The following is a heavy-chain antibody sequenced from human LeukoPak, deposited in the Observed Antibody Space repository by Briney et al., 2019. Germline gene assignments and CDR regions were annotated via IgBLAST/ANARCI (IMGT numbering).Heavy chain of an antibody. V-gene: IGHV3-64D*06. CDR3: VKGGIVVLISAFDI. Sequence: PGGSLRLSCSASGFTFSSYAMLWVRQAPGKGLEYVSTISSNGGSTYYADSVKGRFTISRDNSKNTLYLQMSSLRADDTAVYYCVKGGIVVLISAFDIWGQGTMVTVSS. D-gene: IGHD3-22*01. CDR1: GFTFSSYA. J-gene: IGHJ3*02. CDR2: ISSNGGST.